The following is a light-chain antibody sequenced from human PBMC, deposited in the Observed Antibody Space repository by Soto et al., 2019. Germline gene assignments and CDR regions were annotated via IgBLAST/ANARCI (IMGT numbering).Light chain of an antibody. CDR2: EGT. CDR1: TSDVGGYNL. V-gene: IGLV2-23*01. CDR3: CSYASSSSYV. Sequence: QSFLTQPASVSGSPGQSITISCSGTTSDVGGYNLVSWYQQHTAKAPKLLIYEGTQRPSGVPSRFSGSKSGNTASLTISGLQAEDEADYYCCSYASSSSYVFGTGTKVTVL. J-gene: IGLJ1*01.